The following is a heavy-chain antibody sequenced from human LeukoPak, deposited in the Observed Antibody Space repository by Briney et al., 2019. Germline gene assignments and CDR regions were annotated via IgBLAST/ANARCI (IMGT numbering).Heavy chain of an antibody. V-gene: IGHV1-8*01. CDR1: GYTFSNYD. D-gene: IGHD2-2*01. CDR2: MNPNSANT. J-gene: IGHJ6*02. Sequence: ASVKVSCKASGYTFSNYDINWVRQAYGQGLEWMGWMNPNSANTSYAQKFQGRVTMTTNNSINTAYMELSSLRSEDTALYYCARGGTRYCASTSCSDYYYYGVDVWGQGTTVTVSS. CDR3: ARGGTRYCASTSCSDYYYYGVDV.